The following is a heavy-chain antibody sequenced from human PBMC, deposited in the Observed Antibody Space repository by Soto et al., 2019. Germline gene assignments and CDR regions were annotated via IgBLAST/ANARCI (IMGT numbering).Heavy chain of an antibody. D-gene: IGHD3-16*02. J-gene: IGHJ4*02. CDR1: GFTFSNAW. CDR2: IKSKTDGGTT. V-gene: IGHV3-15*07. Sequence: EVQLVESGGGLVKPGGSLRLSCAASGFTFSNAWMNWVRQAPGKGLEWVGRIKSKTDGGTTDYAAPVKGRFTISRDDSKKTLYLEMNSLKTEDTAVYYCTTARGFSNYDYVWGSYRYYFDYWGQGTLVTVSS. CDR3: TTARGFSNYDYVWGSYRYYFDY.